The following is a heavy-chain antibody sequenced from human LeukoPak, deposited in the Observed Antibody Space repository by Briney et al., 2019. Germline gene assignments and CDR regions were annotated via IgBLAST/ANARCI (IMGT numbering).Heavy chain of an antibody. D-gene: IGHD3-22*01. J-gene: IGHJ3*02. CDR1: GFTFSTSA. CDR2: ISGSGGST. V-gene: IGHV3-23*01. Sequence: GGSLRLSCAASGFTFSTSAMSWVRQAPGKGLEWVSAISGSGGSTYYADSVKGRFTISRDNSKNTLYLQMNSLRAEDTAVYYCAKDAPEYYDSSGYHDAFDIWGQGTMVTVSS. CDR3: AKDAPEYYDSSGYHDAFDI.